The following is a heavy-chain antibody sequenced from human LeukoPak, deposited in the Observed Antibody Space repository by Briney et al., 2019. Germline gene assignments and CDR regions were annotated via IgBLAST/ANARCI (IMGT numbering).Heavy chain of an antibody. CDR3: ARARGLWFGEFEGWFDP. Sequence: GASVKVSCKASGYTFTSYGISWVRQAPGQGLECMGWISAYNANTYYAQKFQGRVTLTTDTSTRTAYMELRSLRSDDTAIYYCARARGLWFGEFEGWFDPWGQGTLVTVSS. CDR1: GYTFTSYG. V-gene: IGHV1-18*01. CDR2: ISAYNANT. J-gene: IGHJ5*02. D-gene: IGHD3-10*01.